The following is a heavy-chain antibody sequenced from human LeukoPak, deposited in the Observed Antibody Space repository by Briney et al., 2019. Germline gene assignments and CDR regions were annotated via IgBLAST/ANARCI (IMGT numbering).Heavy chain of an antibody. D-gene: IGHD6-13*01. CDR1: GYTFTGYY. CDR3: ARTREYSSSWYFPPFDP. CDR2: INPNSGRT. J-gene: IGHJ5*02. Sequence: ASMKVSCKASGYTFTGYYMNWVRQAPGQGLEWMGWINPNSGRTNYAQNFQGRVTMTRDPSISTAYMELNSLTSNDTAVYYCARTREYSSSWYFPPFDPWGQGTLVTVSS. V-gene: IGHV1-2*02.